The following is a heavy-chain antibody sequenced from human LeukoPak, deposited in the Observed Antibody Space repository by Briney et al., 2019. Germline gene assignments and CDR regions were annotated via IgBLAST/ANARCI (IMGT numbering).Heavy chain of an antibody. CDR2: IYTSGST. V-gene: IGHV4-61*02. J-gene: IGHJ6*03. CDR1: GGSISSGSYY. CDR3: ARDGVDCSSTSCYRAVYYYYYYMDV. D-gene: IGHD2-2*02. Sequence: SETLSLTCTGSGGSISSGSYYWSWIRQPAGKGLEWIGRIYTSGSTNYNPSLKSRVTISVDTSKNQFSLKLSSVTAADAAVYYCARDGVDCSSTSCYRAVYYYYYYMDVSGKGTTVTVSS.